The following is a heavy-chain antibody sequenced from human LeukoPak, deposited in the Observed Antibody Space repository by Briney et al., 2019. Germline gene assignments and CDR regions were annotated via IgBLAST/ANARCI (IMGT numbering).Heavy chain of an antibody. D-gene: IGHD2-2*01. CDR1: GYTFTSYG. J-gene: IGHJ4*02. CDR2: ISAYNGNT. Sequence: GASVKVSCKASGYTFTSYGISWVRQAPGQGLEWMGWISAYNGNTNYAQKLQGRATMTTDTSTSTAYMELRSLRSEDTAVYYCARDKNSYCSSTSCYSGGAGYWGQGTLVTVSS. V-gene: IGHV1-18*01. CDR3: ARDKNSYCSSTSCYSGGAGY.